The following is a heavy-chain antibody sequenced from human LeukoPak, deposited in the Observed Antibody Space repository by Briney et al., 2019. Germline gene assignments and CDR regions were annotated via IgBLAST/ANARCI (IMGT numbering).Heavy chain of an antibody. D-gene: IGHD6-6*01. CDR1: GYTFTTYY. CDR2: IHPSDGSI. Sequence: GASVKVSCKASGYTFTTYYMHWVRQAPGQGLEWMGVIHPSDGSISYAQKFQGRVTMTRDTSTSTVYMELSSLRSEDTALYYCARWYSSSSAFDYWGQGTLVTVSS. J-gene: IGHJ4*02. CDR3: ARWYSSSSAFDY. V-gene: IGHV1-46*01.